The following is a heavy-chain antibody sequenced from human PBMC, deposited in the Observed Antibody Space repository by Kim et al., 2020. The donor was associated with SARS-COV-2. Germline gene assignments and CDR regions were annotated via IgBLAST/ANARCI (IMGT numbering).Heavy chain of an antibody. Sequence: ASVKVSCKASGYTFTSYTIHWVRQAPGQRLEWMGWINSGNGNTKYSQKFQGRVTITRDTSASTAYMELSILRSEDTAVYYCARDQRFGYSYLSDYWGQRTLVTVSS. CDR3: ARDQRFGYSYLSDY. V-gene: IGHV1-3*01. J-gene: IGHJ4*02. D-gene: IGHD5-18*01. CDR1: GYTFTSYT. CDR2: INSGNGNT.